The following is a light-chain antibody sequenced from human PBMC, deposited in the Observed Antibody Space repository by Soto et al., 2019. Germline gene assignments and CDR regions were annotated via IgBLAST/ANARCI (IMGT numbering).Light chain of an antibody. J-gene: IGKJ4*01. CDR2: AAS. V-gene: IGKV1-39*01. Sequence: DIQMTQSPSSLSASVGDRVTITCRASQSISSYLHWFQQKSGNAPKLLIYAASSLQSGVPSRFSGSGSGTDFTLTISSLQPEDFAAYYCQQTYSSPLTFGGGTKVDIK. CDR3: QQTYSSPLT. CDR1: QSISSY.